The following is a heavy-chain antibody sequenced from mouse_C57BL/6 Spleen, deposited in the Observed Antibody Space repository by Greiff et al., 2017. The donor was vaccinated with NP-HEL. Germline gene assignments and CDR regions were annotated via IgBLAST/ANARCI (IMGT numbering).Heavy chain of an antibody. Sequence: EVQLQQSGPELVKPGASVKISCKASEYTFTDNYMNWVKQSHGKSLEWIGDINPNSGGISYNQKFKGKATMTVDKSSSTAYMEFRSLTSEDSAVYYCAISNYYGSFYWYFDVWGTGTTVTVSS. J-gene: IGHJ1*03. D-gene: IGHD1-1*01. CDR2: INPNSGGI. CDR1: EYTFTDNY. CDR3: AISNYYGSFYWYFDV. V-gene: IGHV1-26*01.